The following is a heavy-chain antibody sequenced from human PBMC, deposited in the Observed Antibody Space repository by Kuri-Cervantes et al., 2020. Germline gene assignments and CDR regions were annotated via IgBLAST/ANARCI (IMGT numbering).Heavy chain of an antibody. CDR3: ARGRYYYYYMDV. Sequence: GSLRLSCTVSGGSVSSGSYYWSWIRQPPGKGLEWIGYIYYSGSTNYNPSLKSRVTISVDTSKNQFSLKLSSVTAADTAVYYCARGRYYYYYMDVWGKGTTVTVSS. J-gene: IGHJ6*03. CDR2: IYYSGST. V-gene: IGHV4-61*01. CDR1: GGSVSSGSYY. D-gene: IGHD3-10*01.